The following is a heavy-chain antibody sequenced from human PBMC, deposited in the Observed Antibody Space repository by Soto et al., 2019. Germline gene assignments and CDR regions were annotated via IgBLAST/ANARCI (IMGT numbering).Heavy chain of an antibody. CDR3: ARVNVVVVADTVEYEYYFDY. J-gene: IGHJ4*02. D-gene: IGHD2-15*01. CDR1: GFTVSSNY. V-gene: IGHV3-53*01. CDR2: IYSSVTT. Sequence: GGSVRLSCAASGFTVSSNYMSWVRQAPGRGLEWVSTIYSSVTTYYADSVKGRFTISRDSSKNTLSLQMNSLRAEDTAVYYCARVNVVVVADTVEYEYYFDYWGQGTLVTVSS.